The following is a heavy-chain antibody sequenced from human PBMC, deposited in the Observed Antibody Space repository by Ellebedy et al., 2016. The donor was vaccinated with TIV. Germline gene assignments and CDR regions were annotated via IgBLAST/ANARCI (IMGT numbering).Heavy chain of an antibody. CDR3: AAVQYWEAVFDM. V-gene: IGHV3-74*01. D-gene: IGHD2-8*02. CDR1: GFIISGYW. J-gene: IGHJ3*02. CDR2: INSDGSDT. Sequence: PGGSLRLSCAASGFIISGYWMHWVRQAPGQGLEWVSRINSDGSDTAYAYSVRGRFTISSDNAKNKLYRQMKSLRAEDTAVYYCAAVQYWEAVFDMWGQGTMVTVSS.